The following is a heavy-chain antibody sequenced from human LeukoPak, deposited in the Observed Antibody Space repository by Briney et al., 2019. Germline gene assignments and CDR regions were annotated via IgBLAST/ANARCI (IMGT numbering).Heavy chain of an antibody. J-gene: IGHJ6*03. V-gene: IGHV1-69*06. CDR3: ARVAHSSSWYPLAIYYYYMDV. D-gene: IGHD6-13*01. CDR2: IMPISGTA. CDR1: GYTFTSYG. Sequence: RASVKVSCKASGYTFTSYGISWVRQAPGQGLEWMGGIMPISGTANYAQKFQGRVTITADKPTNTAYMELSSLRSEDTAVYYCARVAHSSSWYPLAIYYYYMDVWGKGTTVTISS.